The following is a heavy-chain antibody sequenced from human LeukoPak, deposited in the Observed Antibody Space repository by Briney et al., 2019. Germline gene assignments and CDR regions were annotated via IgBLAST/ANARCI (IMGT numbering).Heavy chain of an antibody. CDR3: ARDAVLRYFDWAPYYFDY. CDR2: IYHSGST. D-gene: IGHD3-9*01. V-gene: IGHV4-38-2*02. J-gene: IGHJ4*02. CDR1: GYSISSGYH. Sequence: KPSETLSLTCTVSGYSISSGYHWGWIRQPPGKGLEWIGSIYHSGSTYYNPSLKSRVTISVDTSKNQFSLNLRSVTAADTAVYFCARDAVLRYFDWAPYYFDYWGQGTLVTVSS.